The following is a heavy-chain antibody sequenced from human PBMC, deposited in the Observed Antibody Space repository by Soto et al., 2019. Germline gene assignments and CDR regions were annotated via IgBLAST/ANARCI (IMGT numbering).Heavy chain of an antibody. Sequence: EVQLVESGGGLVQPGRSLRLSCAASAFTFDDYAMHWVRQAPEKGLEWVSGISWNSGSIGYADSVKGRFTISRDNAKNFLYLQMNSLRAEDTALYYCAKADPGRYCSSTSCYASAFDIWGQGTMVTVSS. J-gene: IGHJ3*02. CDR1: AFTFDDYA. V-gene: IGHV3-9*01. CDR2: ISWNSGSI. CDR3: AKADPGRYCSSTSCYASAFDI. D-gene: IGHD2-2*01.